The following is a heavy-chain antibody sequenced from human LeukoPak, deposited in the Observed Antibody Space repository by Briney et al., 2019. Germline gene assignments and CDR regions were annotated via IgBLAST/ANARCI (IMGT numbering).Heavy chain of an antibody. D-gene: IGHD3-16*01. Sequence: PSETLSLTCAVYGGSFSGYYWSWIRQSPGKGLEWIGEINHSGSTNYNPSLKSRVTISVDTSKNQFSLKLSSVTAADTAVYYCARGWGSFDYWGQGTLVTVSS. J-gene: IGHJ4*02. CDR2: INHSGST. CDR1: GGSFSGYY. V-gene: IGHV4-34*01. CDR3: ARGWGSFDY.